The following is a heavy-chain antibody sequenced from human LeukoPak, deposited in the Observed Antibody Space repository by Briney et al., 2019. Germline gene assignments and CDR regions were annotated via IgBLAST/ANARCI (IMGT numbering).Heavy chain of an antibody. CDR2: INTDGTTT. J-gene: IGHJ4*02. V-gene: IGHV3-74*01. Sequence: GGSLRLSCAASGFTFSSYWMHWVRQAPGRGLVWVSRINTDGTTTTYADSVKGRFTISRDNAEKSVYLQMNSLGAEDTAVYYCARTAYPSYYGYDYWGQGALVTVSS. D-gene: IGHD3-10*01. CDR3: ARTAYPSYYGYDY. CDR1: GFTFSSYW.